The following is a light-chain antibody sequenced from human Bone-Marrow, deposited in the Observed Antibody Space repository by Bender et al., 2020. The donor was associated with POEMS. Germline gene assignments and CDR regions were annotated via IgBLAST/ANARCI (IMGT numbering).Light chain of an antibody. J-gene: IGLJ2*01. Sequence: SSELTQDPPVSVALGQTVRITCQGDSLTGSHASWYQQKAGQAPILVIYGRNNRPSGIPDRFSGSTSGNTASLTITGAQAEDEADYYCSSYAGSKTLFGGGTQLTVL. V-gene: IGLV3-19*01. CDR2: GRN. CDR3: SSYAGSKTL. CDR1: SLTGSH.